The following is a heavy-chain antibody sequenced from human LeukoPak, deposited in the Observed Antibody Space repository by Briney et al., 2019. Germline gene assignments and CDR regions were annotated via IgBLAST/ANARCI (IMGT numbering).Heavy chain of an antibody. CDR3: ARYPTGRRYCSGGSCYSEVNNWFDP. CDR2: IYTSGST. CDR1: GGSISSGSYY. Sequence: ASETLSLTCTVSGGSISSGSYYWSWIRQPAGKGLEWIGRIYTSGSTNYNPSLKSRVTISVDTSKNQFSLKLSSVTAADTAVYYCARYPTGRRYCSGGSCYSEVNNWFDPWGQGTLVTVSS. V-gene: IGHV4-61*02. D-gene: IGHD2-15*01. J-gene: IGHJ5*02.